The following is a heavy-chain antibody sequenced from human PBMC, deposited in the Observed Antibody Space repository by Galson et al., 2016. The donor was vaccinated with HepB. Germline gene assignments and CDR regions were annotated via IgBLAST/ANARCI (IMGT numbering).Heavy chain of an antibody. CDR1: GFTLSSYW. V-gene: IGHV3-7*05. CDR2: IKQDGSEE. D-gene: IGHD3-10*01. J-gene: IGHJ4*02. CDR3: ARRRGSGSHDY. Sequence: SLRLSCAASGFTLSSYWMSWVRQAPGKGLEWVANIKQDGSEEYYVDSVKGRFTISRDNAKNSLYLQMNSLRAEDTAVYYCARRRGSGSHDYWGREPWSPSPQ.